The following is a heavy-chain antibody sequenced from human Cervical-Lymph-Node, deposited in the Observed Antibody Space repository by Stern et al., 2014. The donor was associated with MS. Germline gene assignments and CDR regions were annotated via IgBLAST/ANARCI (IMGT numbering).Heavy chain of an antibody. CDR1: GFTFSSYS. D-gene: IGHD5-12*01. CDR3: ARSRYGGYLADY. J-gene: IGHJ4*02. Sequence: EVQLVESGGGLVKPGGSLRLSCAASGFTFSSYSMNWVRQAPGQGLEWVSSISSSSSYIYYADSVKGRFTISRDNAKNSLYLQMNSLRAEDTAVYYCARSRYGGYLADYWGQGTLVTVSS. V-gene: IGHV3-21*01. CDR2: ISSSSSYI.